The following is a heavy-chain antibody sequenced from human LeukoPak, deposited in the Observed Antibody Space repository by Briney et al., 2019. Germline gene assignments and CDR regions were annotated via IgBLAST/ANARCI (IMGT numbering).Heavy chain of an antibody. CDR3: ARRGGSGRAFDY. V-gene: IGHV4-59*08. Sequence: SETLSLICNVSGGSISSYYWTWIRQPPGKGLEWIGYVDYSGSTNYNPSLKSRVTILVDTSKNQFSLKLTSVTAADTAMYYCARRGGSGRAFDYWGQGILVTVSS. J-gene: IGHJ4*02. D-gene: IGHD6-19*01. CDR1: GGSISSYY. CDR2: VDYSGST.